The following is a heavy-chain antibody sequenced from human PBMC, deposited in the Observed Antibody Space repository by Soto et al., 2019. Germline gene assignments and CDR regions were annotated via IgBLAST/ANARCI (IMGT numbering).Heavy chain of an antibody. J-gene: IGHJ5*02. CDR2: ISGSDGST. D-gene: IGHD4-17*01. CDR3: AKALTKVTTGNWFDP. V-gene: IGHV3-23*01. Sequence: EVQLLESGGDLVQPGGSLRLSCAASGFTFRSYAMSWVRQAPGKGLEWVSGISGSDGSTFYADSVKGRFTISRDNSKNTLYLQMNSLRAEDTAVYYCAKALTKVTTGNWFDPWGQGTLVTVSS. CDR1: GFTFRSYA.